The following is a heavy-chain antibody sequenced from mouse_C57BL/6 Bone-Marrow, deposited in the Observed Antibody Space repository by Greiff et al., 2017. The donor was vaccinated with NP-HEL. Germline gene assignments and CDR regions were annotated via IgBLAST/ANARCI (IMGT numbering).Heavy chain of an antibody. Sequence: EVQRVESEGGLVQPGRSMKLSCTASGFTFSDYYMAWVRQVPEKGLEWVANINYDGSSTYYLDSLKSRFIISRDNAKNILYLQMSSLKSEDTATYYCARVYDYDESYAMDYWGQGTSVTVSS. V-gene: IGHV5-16*01. CDR1: GFTFSDYY. CDR2: INYDGSST. D-gene: IGHD2-4*01. CDR3: ARVYDYDESYAMDY. J-gene: IGHJ4*01.